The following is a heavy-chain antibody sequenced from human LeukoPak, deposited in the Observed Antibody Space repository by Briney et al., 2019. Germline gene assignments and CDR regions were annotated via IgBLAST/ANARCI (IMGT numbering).Heavy chain of an antibody. Sequence: PGGSLRLSCAASGFTVSSNYMSWVRQAPGKGLEWVLVIYSGGSTDYADSVKGRFTISRDNSKNTLYLQMNSLRVEDTAVYYCARSSHYDILTGYSEEDAFDIWGQGTMVTVSS. CDR2: IYSGGST. CDR3: ARSSHYDILTGYSEEDAFDI. J-gene: IGHJ3*02. D-gene: IGHD3-9*01. CDR1: GFTVSSNY. V-gene: IGHV3-53*01.